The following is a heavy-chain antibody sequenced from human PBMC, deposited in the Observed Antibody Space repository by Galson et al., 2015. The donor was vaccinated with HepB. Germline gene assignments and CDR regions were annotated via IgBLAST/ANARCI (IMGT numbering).Heavy chain of an antibody. V-gene: IGHV1-18*04. J-gene: IGHJ4*02. CDR2: ISAYNGNT. Sequence: SVKVSCKASGYTFTSYGISWVRQAPGKGLEWMGWISAYNGNTNYAQTLQGRVTTTTDKSTNTAYLELRSLRSDDTAVYYCARDLPPRYYYASSVGDYWGQGTLVTVSS. D-gene: IGHD3-22*01. CDR3: ARDLPPRYYYASSVGDY. CDR1: GYTFTSYG.